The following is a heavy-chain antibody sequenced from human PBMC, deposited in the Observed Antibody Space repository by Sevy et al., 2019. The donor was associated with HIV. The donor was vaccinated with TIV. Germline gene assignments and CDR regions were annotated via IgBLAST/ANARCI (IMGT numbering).Heavy chain of an antibody. CDR2: IYYSGST. CDR3: ARRYFYHSRGSTVFDY. J-gene: IGHJ4*02. CDR1: GVSISSFY. Sequence: SETLSLTCTVSGVSISSFYWSWIRQPPGKGLEWIGNIYYSGSTNYNPSLKSRVTISVDTSKNQFSLKLSSVTAADTAVYYCARRYFYHSRGSTVFDYWGQGTLVTVSS. D-gene: IGHD3-22*01. V-gene: IGHV4-59*13.